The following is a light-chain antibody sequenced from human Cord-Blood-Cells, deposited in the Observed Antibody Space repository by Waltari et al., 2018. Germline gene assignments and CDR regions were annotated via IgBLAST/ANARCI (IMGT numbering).Light chain of an antibody. CDR2: VAS. CDR3: QQYNNWIT. V-gene: IGKV3-15*01. Sequence: EIVMTQSPATLSVSPGERATLSCRASQSVSSNLAWYQQKPGQAPRLLIYVASTRATGIPARFSGSGSGTEFTLTISSLQSEDFAVYYCQQYNNWITFGQGTRLEIK. CDR1: QSVSSN. J-gene: IGKJ5*01.